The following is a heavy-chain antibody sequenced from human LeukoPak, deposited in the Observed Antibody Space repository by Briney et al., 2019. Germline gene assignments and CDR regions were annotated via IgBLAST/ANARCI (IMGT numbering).Heavy chain of an antibody. J-gene: IGHJ4*02. CDR2: MNPNSGNT. Sequence: ASVKVSCKASGGTFSSYAISWVRQATGQGLEWMGWMNPNSGNTGYAQKFQGRVTMTRNTSISTAYMELSSLRSEDTAVYYCATSGTMVRGVRDYFDYWGQGTLVTVSS. D-gene: IGHD3-10*01. CDR1: GGTFSSYA. CDR3: ATSGTMVRGVRDYFDY. V-gene: IGHV1-8*02.